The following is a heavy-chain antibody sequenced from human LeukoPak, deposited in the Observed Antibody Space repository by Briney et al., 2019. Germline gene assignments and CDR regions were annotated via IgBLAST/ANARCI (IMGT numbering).Heavy chain of an antibody. CDR2: MKPNSGDT. CDR1: GYTLHSYD. Sequence: ASVKASCKGSGYTLHSYDINWVRQATGQGLEWMGWMKPNSGDTGYAQKFQGRVTMTRNTSISTAYMELTNLRSEDTAVYYCARGAPESSSRDYGGEGTLVTVSS. J-gene: IGHJ4*02. D-gene: IGHD6-13*01. V-gene: IGHV1-8*01. CDR3: ARGAPESSSRDY.